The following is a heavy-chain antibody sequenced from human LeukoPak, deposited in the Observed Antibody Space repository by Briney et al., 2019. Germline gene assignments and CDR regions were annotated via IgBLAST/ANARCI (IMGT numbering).Heavy chain of an antibody. Sequence: ASVKVSCKASGYTFTSYGITWVRQAPGQGLEWMGWISAYKGNTNYAQKIEGRVTMTRDTSTNTAYMELRSLRSDDTAVCYCARDRMADYDSHDAVQIWGQGTVVTVSS. CDR2: ISAYKGNT. CDR1: GYTFTSYG. J-gene: IGHJ3*02. D-gene: IGHD3-22*01. V-gene: IGHV1-18*01. CDR3: ARDRMADYDSHDAVQI.